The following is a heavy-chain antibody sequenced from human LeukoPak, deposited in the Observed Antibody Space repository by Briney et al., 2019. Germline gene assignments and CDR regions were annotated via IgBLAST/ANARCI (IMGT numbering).Heavy chain of an antibody. CDR1: GFTFSSYE. Sequence: GGSLRLSCAASGFTFSSYEMNWVRQAPGKGLEWVSYISSSGSTIYYADSVKGRFTISRDNANNSLYLQMNSLRAEDTAVYYCARVGTFRRGNYGMDVWGQGTTVTVSS. CDR2: ISSSGSTI. D-gene: IGHD2/OR15-2a*01. CDR3: ARVGTFRRGNYGMDV. J-gene: IGHJ6*02. V-gene: IGHV3-48*03.